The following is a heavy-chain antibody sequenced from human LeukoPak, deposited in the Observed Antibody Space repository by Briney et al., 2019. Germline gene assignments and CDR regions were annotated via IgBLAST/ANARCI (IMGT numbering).Heavy chain of an antibody. V-gene: IGHV4-59*08. J-gene: IGHJ4*02. CDR2: ISYSGST. CDR3: ARVSAMAAAFDY. Sequence: SETLSLTCTVSGGSISSYYWSWIRQPPGKGLEWIGYISYSGSTNYNPSLKSRVTISVDTSKNQFSLKLSSVTAADTAVYYCARVSAMAAAFDYWGQGTLVTVSS. CDR1: GGSISSYY. D-gene: IGHD5-18*01.